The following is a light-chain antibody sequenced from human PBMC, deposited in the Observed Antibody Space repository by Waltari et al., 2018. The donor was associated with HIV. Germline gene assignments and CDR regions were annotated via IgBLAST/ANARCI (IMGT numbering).Light chain of an antibody. CDR2: TNN. J-gene: IGLJ3*02. CDR3: AAWDDSLNGLV. CDR1: SSNLGFTI. V-gene: IGLV1-44*01. Sequence: QSVLTQPPSASGTPGQRVTISCSGSSSNLGFTILNRYQQLPRAAPKLLIYTNNQRPSGVPDRFSGSKSGTSASLAISGLQSEDEADYYCAAWDDSLNGLVFGGGTKLTVL.